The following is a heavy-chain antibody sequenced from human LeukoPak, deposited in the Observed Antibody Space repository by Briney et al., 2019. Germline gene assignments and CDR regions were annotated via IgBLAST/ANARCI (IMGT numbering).Heavy chain of an antibody. J-gene: IGHJ4*02. CDR3: ARDSDDFIAAAALFDY. CDR1: GFTFSSYW. CDR2: IKQDGSEK. Sequence: GGSLRLSCAASGFTFSSYWMSWVRQAPGKGLEWVANIKQDGSEKYYVDSVKGRFTISRDNAKNSLYLQMNSLRAEDTAVYYCARDSDDFIAAAALFDYWGQGTLVTVSS. V-gene: IGHV3-7*01. D-gene: IGHD6-13*01.